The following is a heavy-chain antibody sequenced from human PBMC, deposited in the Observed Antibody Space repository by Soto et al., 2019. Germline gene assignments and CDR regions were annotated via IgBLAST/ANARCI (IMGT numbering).Heavy chain of an antibody. CDR2: ISSSGSIK. V-gene: IGHV3-11*01. J-gene: IGHJ4*02. Sequence: PGGSLRLSCAASGFTFSDHYMSWIRQAPGKGLEWVSYISSSGSIKYYADSVKGRFTISRDNAKNSLYLQMNSLRAEDTAVYYCARDLEGSSSWHTALEYWGQGTLVTVSS. CDR3: ARDLEGSSSWHTALEY. CDR1: GFTFSDHY. D-gene: IGHD6-13*01.